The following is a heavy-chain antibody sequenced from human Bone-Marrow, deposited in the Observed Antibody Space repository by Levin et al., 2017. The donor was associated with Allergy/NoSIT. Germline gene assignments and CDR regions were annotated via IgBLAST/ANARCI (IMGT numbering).Heavy chain of an antibody. V-gene: IGHV4-4*08. CDR2: IQTIGST. Sequence: NPSETLSLTCTVSGDSIRDSYWTWIRQPPGQGLEWIGHIQTIGSTSYNPSLESRVAISIDTSKKQVSLRLNSVTATDTAVYYWARLTECFGGACYSYGWLDPWGQGILVTVSS. CDR3: ARLTECFGGACYSYGWLDP. J-gene: IGHJ5*02. D-gene: IGHD2-15*01. CDR1: GDSIRDSY.